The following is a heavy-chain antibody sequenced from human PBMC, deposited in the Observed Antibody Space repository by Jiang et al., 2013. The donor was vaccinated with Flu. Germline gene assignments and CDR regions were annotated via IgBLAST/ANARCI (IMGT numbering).Heavy chain of an antibody. J-gene: IGHJ3*02. D-gene: IGHD1-26*01. Sequence: LLKPSETLSLTCTVSGGSVSSGSYYWSWIRQPPGKGLEWIGYIYYSGSTNYNPSLKSRVTISVDTSKNHFSLKLSSVTAADTAVYYCARGRYSGRYSSAAFDIWGQGTMVTVSS. CDR2: IYYSGST. CDR1: GGSVSSGSYY. V-gene: IGHV4-61*03. CDR3: ARGRYSGRYSSAAFDI.